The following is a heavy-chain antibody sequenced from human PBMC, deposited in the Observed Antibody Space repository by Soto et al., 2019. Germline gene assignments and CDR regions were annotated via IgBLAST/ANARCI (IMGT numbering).Heavy chain of an antibody. D-gene: IGHD3-3*01. CDR2: IYPGDSYT. CDR1: VYSFTSYW. J-gene: IGHJ6*02. Sequence: AESRKISCKVSVYSFTSYWMCWVRQMPATFLAGMGIIYPGDSYTNYSPSFQGHVTISADKSISTAYLQWSSLKASDTAMYYCARHGNDFWSGKLGYYYGMDVWGQGTTVTVSS. CDR3: ARHGNDFWSGKLGYYYGMDV. V-gene: IGHV5-51*01.